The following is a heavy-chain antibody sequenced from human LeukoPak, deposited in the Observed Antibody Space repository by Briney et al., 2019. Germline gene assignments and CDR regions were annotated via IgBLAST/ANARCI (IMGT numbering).Heavy chain of an antibody. D-gene: IGHD6-19*01. Sequence: GGSLRLSCAASGFTFSSYAMSWVRQAPGKGLEWVSAISGSGGSTYYADSVKGRFTISRDNSKNTLYLQRNSLRADDTAIYYCAKSMTLQWRGFFDLWGRGTHVTVSS. CDR1: GFTFSSYA. CDR2: ISGSGGST. V-gene: IGHV3-23*01. CDR3: AKSMTLQWRGFFDL. J-gene: IGHJ2*01.